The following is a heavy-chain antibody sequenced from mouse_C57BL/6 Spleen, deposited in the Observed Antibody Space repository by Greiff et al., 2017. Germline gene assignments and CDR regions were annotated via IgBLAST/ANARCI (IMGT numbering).Heavy chain of an antibody. Sequence: QVQLQQPGAELVKPGASVTLSCKASGYTFTSYGMHWVKQRPGRGLEWIGGIDPESGGTEYNEKFKSKATLTVDKPSSTAYMQLSSLTSEDSAFYYSARWDSASSGYGYWGQGTTLTVSA. CDR2: IDPESGGT. J-gene: IGHJ2*01. CDR3: ARWDSASSGYGY. V-gene: IGHV1-72*01. CDR1: GYTFTSYG. D-gene: IGHD3-2*02.